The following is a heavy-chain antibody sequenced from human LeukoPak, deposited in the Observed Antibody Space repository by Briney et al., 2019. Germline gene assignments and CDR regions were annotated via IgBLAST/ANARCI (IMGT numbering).Heavy chain of an antibody. CDR1: ELTFSGYW. CDR3: ARDGHSSGSFDY. CDR2: IRQDGGQT. J-gene: IGHJ4*02. Sequence: GGSLRLSCAASELTFSGYWMNWVRQAPGKGLQWVGNIRQDGGQTHYSDSVKGRFTISRGNAKRSLYLQMNSLRPEDTAVYYCARDGHSSGSFDYWGQGTPVTVSS. D-gene: IGHD3-10*01. V-gene: IGHV3-7*01.